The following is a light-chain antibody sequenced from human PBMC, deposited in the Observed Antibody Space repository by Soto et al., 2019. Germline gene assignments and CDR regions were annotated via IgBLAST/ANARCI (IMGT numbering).Light chain of an antibody. V-gene: IGKV2-30*01. CDR1: QSLVYGDANSF. CDR2: QVS. J-gene: IGKJ2*01. CDR3: MQGSHWPPRYT. Sequence: DVVMTQSPLSLPVTLGQPASISCRSSQSLVYGDANSFFNWFHQRPGQPPRRLTYQVSNRDSGVPDRFSGSGSATDFTLRISRVEAEDVGVYYCMQGSHWPPRYTFGQGTKLEIK.